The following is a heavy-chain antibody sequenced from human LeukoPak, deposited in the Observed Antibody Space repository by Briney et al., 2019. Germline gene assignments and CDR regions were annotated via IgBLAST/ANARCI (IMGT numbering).Heavy chain of an antibody. CDR1: GFIFSNYA. CDR3: ARDNGWSADF. D-gene: IGHD2-15*01. Sequence: QPGGSLRLSCAASGFIFSNYAMTWVRQAPGKGLEWVSILGGLSESVYYPDSVKGRFTVSRDNAKNSLFLQMNSLRAEDTAVYYCARDNGWSADFWGQGTLVTVSS. CDR2: LGGLSESV. J-gene: IGHJ4*02. V-gene: IGHV3-23*01.